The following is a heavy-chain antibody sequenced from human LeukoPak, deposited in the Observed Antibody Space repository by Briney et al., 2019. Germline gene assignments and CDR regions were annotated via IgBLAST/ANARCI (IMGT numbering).Heavy chain of an antibody. J-gene: IGHJ4*02. D-gene: IGHD5-12*01. CDR1: GGSISSYY. Sequence: SETLSLTCTVSGGSISSYYWNWIRQPPGKGLEWIGNIFYSGTTDYNPSLKSRVTISVDTSKNQFSLKLSSVTAANTAVYYCARGSIVATRFDYWGQGTLVTVSS. CDR2: IFYSGTT. V-gene: IGHV4-59*01. CDR3: ARGSIVATRFDY.